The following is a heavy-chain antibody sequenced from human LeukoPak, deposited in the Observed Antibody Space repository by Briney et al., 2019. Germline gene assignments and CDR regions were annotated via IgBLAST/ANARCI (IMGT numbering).Heavy chain of an antibody. CDR1: GFTFSSYS. J-gene: IGHJ4*02. CDR3: ARDHQLTYYDFWSGSNDY. D-gene: IGHD3-3*01. V-gene: IGHV3-48*04. CDR2: ISSSSSNI. Sequence: GGSLRLSCAASGFTFSSYSMNWVRQAPGKGLEWVSYISSSSSNIYYADSVKGRFTISRDNAKNSLYLQMNSLRAEDTAVYYCARDHQLTYYDFWSGSNDYWGQGTLVTVSS.